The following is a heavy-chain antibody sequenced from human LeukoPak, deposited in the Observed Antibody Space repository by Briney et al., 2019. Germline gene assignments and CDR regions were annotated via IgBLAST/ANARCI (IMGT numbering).Heavy chain of an antibody. J-gene: IGHJ4*02. Sequence: EASVKVSCKASGYTFTSYYMHWVRQAPGQGLEWMGIINPSGGRTSYAQKFQGRVTMTRDTSTSTVYMEVSSLRSEDTAVYHCARESLPLYSSSQSRYFDYWGQGTLVTVSS. CDR3: ARESLPLYSSSQSRYFDY. CDR2: INPSGGRT. V-gene: IGHV1-46*01. CDR1: GYTFTSYY. D-gene: IGHD6-13*01.